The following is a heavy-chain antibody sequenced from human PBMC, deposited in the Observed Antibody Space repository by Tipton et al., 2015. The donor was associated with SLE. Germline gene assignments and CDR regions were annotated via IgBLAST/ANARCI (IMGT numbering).Heavy chain of an antibody. Sequence: GSLRLSCAASGFTFSSYSMNWVRQAPGKGLEWVSSISSSSYIYYADSVKGRFTISRDNAKNSLYLQMNSLRAEDTAVYYCARDAGYSGYAQWGQGTLVTVSS. CDR1: GFTFSSYS. CDR3: ARDAGYSGYAQ. CDR2: ISSSSYI. V-gene: IGHV3-21*01. D-gene: IGHD5-12*01. J-gene: IGHJ4*02.